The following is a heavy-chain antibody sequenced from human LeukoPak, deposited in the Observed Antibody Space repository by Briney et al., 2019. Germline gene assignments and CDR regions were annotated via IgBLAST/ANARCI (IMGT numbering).Heavy chain of an antibody. V-gene: IGHV2-5*01. Sequence: SGPTLVKPTQTLTLTCTFSGFSLSTRGVGVGWIRQPPGKALEWLALIYWNDVKRYSPSLKSRLTITKDTSKNQVVLTMTNMDPVDTATYYCAHSSRYCSGGSCYSFDYWGQGTLVTVSS. J-gene: IGHJ4*02. D-gene: IGHD2-15*01. CDR2: IYWNDVK. CDR1: GFSLSTRGVG. CDR3: AHSSRYCSGGSCYSFDY.